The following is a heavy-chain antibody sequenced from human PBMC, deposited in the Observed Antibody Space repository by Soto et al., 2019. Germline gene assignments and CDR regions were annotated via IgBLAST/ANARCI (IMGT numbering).Heavy chain of an antibody. D-gene: IGHD4-17*01. CDR3: AKVVIYGDHRAGAFDI. CDR1: RFTFSNYA. V-gene: IGHV3-23*01. J-gene: IGHJ3*02. CDR2: VSDGGDST. Sequence: PGGSLRLSCAASRFTFSNYAMTWVRQAPGKGLEWVSVVSDGGDSTYYAASVRGRFTISRDNSKDTLYVQMNSLRAEDTAVYYCAKVVIYGDHRAGAFDIWGRGTMVTVSS.